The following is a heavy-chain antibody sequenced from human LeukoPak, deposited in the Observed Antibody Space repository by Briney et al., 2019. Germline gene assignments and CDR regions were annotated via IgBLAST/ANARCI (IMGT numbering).Heavy chain of an antibody. V-gene: IGHV3-7*01. D-gene: IGHD6-19*01. CDR3: ARDDIAVATCFDY. CDR2: IKKDGSEK. J-gene: IGHJ4*02. Sequence: GGSLRLSCAASGFTFSSHWMSWVRQAPGKGLEWVANIKKDGSEKYYVDAVKGRFTISRDNAKNSLYLQMNSLRAEDTAVYYCARDDIAVATCFDYWGQGTLVTVSS. CDR1: GFTFSSHW.